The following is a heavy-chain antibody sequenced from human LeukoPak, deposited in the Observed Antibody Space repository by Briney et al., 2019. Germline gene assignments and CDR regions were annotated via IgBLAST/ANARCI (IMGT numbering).Heavy chain of an antibody. Sequence: PSETLSLACTVSGGSISSGDYYWSWIRQPPGKGLEWIGYIYYSGSTYYNPSLKSRVTISVDTSKNQFSLKLSSVTAADTAVYYCASWVVRRVSPPSFDYWGQGTLVPVSS. D-gene: IGHD3-10*01. V-gene: IGHV4-30-4*01. J-gene: IGHJ4*02. CDR3: ASWVVRRVSPPSFDY. CDR1: GGSISSGDYY. CDR2: IYYSGST.